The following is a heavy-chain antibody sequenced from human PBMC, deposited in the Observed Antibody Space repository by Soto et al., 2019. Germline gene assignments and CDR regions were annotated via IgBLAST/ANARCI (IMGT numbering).Heavy chain of an antibody. D-gene: IGHD5-12*01. V-gene: IGHV3-23*01. CDR1: GFTFSSYA. Sequence: EVQLLESGGGLVQPGGSLRLSCVASGFTFSSYAMSWVRQAPGKGLEWVSAISGSGGSTYYADSVKGRFTISRDNSKNTLYLQMNSLRAEDTAVYYCAKDRVATKAAHYFDYWGQGTLVTVSS. CDR2: ISGSGGST. CDR3: AKDRVATKAAHYFDY. J-gene: IGHJ4*02.